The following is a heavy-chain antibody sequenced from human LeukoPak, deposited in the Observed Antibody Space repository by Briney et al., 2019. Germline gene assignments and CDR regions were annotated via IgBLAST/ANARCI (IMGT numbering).Heavy chain of an antibody. D-gene: IGHD2-15*01. V-gene: IGHV3-21*01. CDR1: GFTFSSYS. CDR2: ISSSSYI. Sequence: PGGSLRLSCAASGFTFSSYSMNWVRQAPGKGLEWVSSISSSSYIYYADSVKGRFTISRDNAKNSLYLQMNSLRAEDTAVYYCASTHCSGGSCYLRWGQGTLVTVSS. CDR3: ASTHCSGGSCYLR. J-gene: IGHJ4*02.